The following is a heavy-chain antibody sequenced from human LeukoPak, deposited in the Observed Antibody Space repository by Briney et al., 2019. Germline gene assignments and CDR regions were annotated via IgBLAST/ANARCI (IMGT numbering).Heavy chain of an antibody. CDR2: ISWNSGSI. CDR1: GFTFDDYA. Sequence: GGSLGLSCAASGFTFDDYAMHWVRQAPGKGLEWVSGISWNSGSIGYADSVKGRFTISRDNAKNSLYLQMNSLRAEDTALYYCAKAAGYSSSSGLFDYWGQGTLVTVSS. V-gene: IGHV3-9*01. J-gene: IGHJ4*02. D-gene: IGHD6-6*01. CDR3: AKAAGYSSSSGLFDY.